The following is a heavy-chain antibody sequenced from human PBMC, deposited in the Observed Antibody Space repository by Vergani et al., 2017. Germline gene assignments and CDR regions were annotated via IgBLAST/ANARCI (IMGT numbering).Heavy chain of an antibody. V-gene: IGHV3-9*01. CDR2: ISWNSGAV. D-gene: IGHD5-12*01. CDR3: TKGSVYYHDSAGHGYDPYTGFDL. J-gene: IGHJ3*01. CDR1: GITFWKFG. Sequence: VRLVESGGGVVQPGRSLRLSCAASGITFWKFGMHWVRQGPGKGLEWVSGISWNSGAVDYADSVRGRFTISRDNAKNSLFLEMNSLRFEDTAAYFCTKGSVYYHDSAGHGYDPYTGFDLWGQGTLVTVSS.